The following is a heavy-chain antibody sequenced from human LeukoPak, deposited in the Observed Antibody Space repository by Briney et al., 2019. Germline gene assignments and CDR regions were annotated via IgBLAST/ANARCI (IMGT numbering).Heavy chain of an antibody. J-gene: IGHJ3*02. V-gene: IGHV1-2*02. D-gene: IGHD3-10*01. CDR2: INPNSGGA. CDR1: GYTFTGYY. Sequence: GASVKLSCKASGYTFTGYYMHWVRQAPGQGLEWMGWINPNSGGANYAQKFQGRVTMTRDTSISTAYMELSRLRSDDTAVYYCARDLKGRYYYGSGSYSSDAFDIWGQGTMVTVSS. CDR3: ARDLKGRYYYGSGSYSSDAFDI.